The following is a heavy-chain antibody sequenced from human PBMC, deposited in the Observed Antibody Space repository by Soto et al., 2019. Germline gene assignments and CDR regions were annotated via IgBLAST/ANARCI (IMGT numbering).Heavy chain of an antibody. CDR1: GFTFRLHA. CDR3: ARASTVGELRGAAFDI. Sequence: EVQLVESGGGLVKPGGSLRLSCAASGFTFRLHAMNWVRQAPGKGLEWVSYISSNSGYIYYADSVKGRITISRDNAQTSLYLQMDSLRVEDTAVCYCARASTVGELRGAAFDIWGLGTKVTVCS. J-gene: IGHJ3*02. CDR2: ISSNSGYI. V-gene: IGHV3-21*01. D-gene: IGHD1-26*01.